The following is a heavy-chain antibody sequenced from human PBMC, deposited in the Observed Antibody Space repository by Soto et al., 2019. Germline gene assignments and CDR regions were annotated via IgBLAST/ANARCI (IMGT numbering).Heavy chain of an antibody. J-gene: IGHJ6*02. CDR2: IYYSGST. V-gene: IGHV4-61*01. CDR1: GGSVSSGSYY. CDR3: ARGKPTPTYYYDSSPQYYYGMDV. Sequence: QVQLQESGPGLVKPSETLSLTCTVSGGSVSSGSYYWSWIRQPPGKGLEWIGYIYYSGSTNYNPSLKRRVTISVDTSKNQFSLKLSSVTAADTAVYYCARGKPTPTYYYDSSPQYYYGMDVWGHGTTVTVSS. D-gene: IGHD3-22*01.